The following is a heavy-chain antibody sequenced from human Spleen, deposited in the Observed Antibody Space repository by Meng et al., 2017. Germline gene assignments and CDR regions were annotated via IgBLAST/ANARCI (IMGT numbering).Heavy chain of an antibody. D-gene: IGHD3-22*01. V-gene: IGHV1-2*02. J-gene: IGHJ4*02. CDR1: GYTFTAYY. CDR3: ARGVVVVINGEFDY. CDR2: TNPNSGGT. Sequence: ASVKVSCKASGYTFTAYYIHWVRQAPGQGLEWMGWTNPNSGGTNYAQKFQGRVTMTRDTSISTAYMELSRLRSDDTAVYYCARGVVVVINGEFDYWGQGTLVTVSS.